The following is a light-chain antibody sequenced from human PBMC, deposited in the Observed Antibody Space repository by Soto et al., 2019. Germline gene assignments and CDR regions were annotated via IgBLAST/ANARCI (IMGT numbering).Light chain of an antibody. CDR3: QQRYSPLLT. J-gene: IGKJ4*01. Sequence: DIQMTQSPSSLSASVGDRVTLTCRASQSISKYLNWYQVKSGKGPKLLIYGTSTLQSGVPSRFSGSGSGTHFTLTISNLQPEDFAVYYCQQRYSPLLTFGGGTRVEIK. V-gene: IGKV1-39*01. CDR2: GTS. CDR1: QSISKY.